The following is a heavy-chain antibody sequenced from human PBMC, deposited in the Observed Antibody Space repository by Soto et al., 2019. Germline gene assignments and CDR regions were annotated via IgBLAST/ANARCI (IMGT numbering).Heavy chain of an antibody. Sequence: PSETLSLTCTVSGTSISNYYWNWIRQSPGKGLERIGYIYYSGNSKYNPSLKSRVTISLDTSKNQFSLKLTSVTAADTAVYYCARRRFGELSDFDYWGQGALVTVSS. J-gene: IGHJ4*02. V-gene: IGHV4-59*08. D-gene: IGHD3-10*01. CDR3: ARRRFGELSDFDY. CDR2: IYYSGNS. CDR1: GTSISNYY.